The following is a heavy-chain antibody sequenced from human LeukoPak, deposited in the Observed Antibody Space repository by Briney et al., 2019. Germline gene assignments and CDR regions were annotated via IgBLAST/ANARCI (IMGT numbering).Heavy chain of an antibody. CDR3: VRRGYYDSSGYDY. V-gene: IGHV3-30*04. Sequence: GGSLRLSCAASGFTFSSYAMHWVRQAPGKGLEWVAVISYDGSNKYYADSVKGRFTISRDNAKNSLYLQINSLRAEDMAIYYCVRRGYYDSSGYDYWGQGTLVTVSS. CDR1: GFTFSSYA. J-gene: IGHJ4*02. D-gene: IGHD3-22*01. CDR2: ISYDGSNK.